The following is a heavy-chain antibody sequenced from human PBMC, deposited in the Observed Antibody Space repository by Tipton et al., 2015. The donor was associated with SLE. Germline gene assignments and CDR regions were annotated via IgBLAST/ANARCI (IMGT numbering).Heavy chain of an antibody. CDR3: ARHSASVPVVAYFYFGVDV. CDR1: GGSISSYY. D-gene: IGHD2-2*01. CDR2: IYYSGST. V-gene: IGHV4-59*08. Sequence: TLSLTCTVSGGSISSYYWSWIRQPPGKGLEWIGSIYYSGSTYYNQSLKSRVTISVDTSKNQFSLKLSSVTAADTAVYYCARHSASVPVVAYFYFGVDVWGLGTTVTVSS. J-gene: IGHJ6*02.